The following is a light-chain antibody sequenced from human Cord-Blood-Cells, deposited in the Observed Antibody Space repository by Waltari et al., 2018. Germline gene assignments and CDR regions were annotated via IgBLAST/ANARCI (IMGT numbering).Light chain of an antibody. CDR1: QSISSY. CDR3: QQSYSTPIT. CDR2: AAS. J-gene: IGKJ5*01. V-gene: IGKV1-39*01. Sequence: DIQMTQSPSSLSASVGARVTITCRASQSISSYLNWYQQKPGKAPKLLIYAASSLQSGVPSRFSGSGSGTDFTLTISILQPEDFATYYCQQSYSTPITFGQGTRLEIK.